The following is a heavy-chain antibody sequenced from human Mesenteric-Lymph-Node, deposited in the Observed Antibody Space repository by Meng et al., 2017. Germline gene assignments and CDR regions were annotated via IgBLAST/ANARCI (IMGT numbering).Heavy chain of an antibody. CDR1: GGSFSGYY. J-gene: IGHJ6*01. D-gene: IGHD2-2*01. V-gene: IGHV4-34*01. CDR3: ARVYCSSTSCYESLYYGMDV. Sequence: SETLSLTCAVYGGSFSGYYWSWIRQPSGKGLEWIGEINHSGSTNYNPSLKSRVTISVDTSKNQFSLKLSSVTAADTAVYYCARVYCSSTSCYESLYYGMDVWGQGTTVTSYS. CDR2: INHSGST.